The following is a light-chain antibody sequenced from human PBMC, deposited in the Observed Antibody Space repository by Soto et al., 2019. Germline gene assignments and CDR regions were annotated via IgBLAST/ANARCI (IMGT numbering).Light chain of an antibody. J-gene: IGKJ1*01. CDR2: DAS. V-gene: IGKV3-15*01. CDR3: QQYNNWRT. Sequence: EILMTQSPATLSLSPGERATLSCRASQSVRSNLAWYQQKPGQAPRLLIYDASTRATGIPARISGSGSGTEFTLTISSMKSEDFAVYYCQQYNNWRTFGHGTKVDIK. CDR1: QSVRSN.